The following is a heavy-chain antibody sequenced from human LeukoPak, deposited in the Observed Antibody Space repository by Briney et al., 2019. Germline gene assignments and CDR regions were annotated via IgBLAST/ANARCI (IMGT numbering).Heavy chain of an antibody. CDR1: GGSISSGHYW. Sequence: SETLSLTCTVSGGSISSGHYWWGWIRQPPGKGLDWIGSIYYSGNTHYNPSLQSRVTLSVDTSKNQFSLKLTSVTAADTAVYYCVRQRGVGSWSFDYWGQGNLVTVSS. V-gene: IGHV4-39*01. CDR3: VRQRGVGSWSFDY. CDR2: IYYSGNT. D-gene: IGHD2-15*01. J-gene: IGHJ4*02.